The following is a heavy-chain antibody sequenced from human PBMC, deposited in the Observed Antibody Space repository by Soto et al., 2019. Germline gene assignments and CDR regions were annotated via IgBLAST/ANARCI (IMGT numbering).Heavy chain of an antibody. CDR3: AKDRGSLLWFGELLHYYYYGMDV. D-gene: IGHD3-10*01. J-gene: IGHJ6*02. CDR2: ISGSGGST. V-gene: IGHV3-23*01. CDR1: GFAFSSYA. Sequence: SLRLSCAASGFAFSSYAMSWVRQAPGKGLEWVSAISGSGGSTYYADSVKGRFTISRDNSKNTLYLQMNSLRAEDTAVYYCAKDRGSLLWFGELLHYYYYGMDVWGQGTTVTVSS.